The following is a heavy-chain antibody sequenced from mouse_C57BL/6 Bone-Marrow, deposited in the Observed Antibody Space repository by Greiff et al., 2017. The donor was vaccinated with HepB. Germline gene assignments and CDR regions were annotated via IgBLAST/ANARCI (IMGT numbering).Heavy chain of an antibody. CDR1: GFTFSSYG. CDR3: ARDGYYPYYFDY. Sequence: EVQRVESGGDLVKPGGSLKLSCAASGFTFSSYGMSWVRQTPDKRLEWVATISSGGSYTYYPDSVKGRFTISRDNAKNTLYLQMSSLRSEDTALYYCARDGYYPYYFDYWGQGTTLTVSS. CDR2: ISSGGSYT. J-gene: IGHJ2*01. V-gene: IGHV5-6*01. D-gene: IGHD2-3*01.